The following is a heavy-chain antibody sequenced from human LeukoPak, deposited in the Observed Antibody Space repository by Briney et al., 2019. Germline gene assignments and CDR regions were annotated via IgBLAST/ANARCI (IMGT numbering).Heavy chain of an antibody. CDR1: SGSLSGYY. CDR3: ARGVDL. J-gene: IGHJ2*01. V-gene: IGHV4-34*01. Sequence: PSETLSLTCGVSSGSLSGYYWRWIRQPPGEGLEWLGEITHSGGPNYNPSLKSRVTISGDTSKKQFSLNLTSVTAADTGVYYCARGVDLWGRGTPVTVSS. CDR2: ITHSGGP.